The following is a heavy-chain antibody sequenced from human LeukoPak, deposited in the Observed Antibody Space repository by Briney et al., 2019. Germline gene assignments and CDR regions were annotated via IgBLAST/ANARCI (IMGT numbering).Heavy chain of an antibody. J-gene: IGHJ4*02. Sequence: ASVKVSCKASGYTFTSYYMHWVRQAPGQGLEWMGIIKPSGGSTSYAQKFQGRVTMTRDTSTSTVYMELTSLRSEDTAVYYCAGSMVATSIFDYWGQGTLVTVSS. CDR3: AGSMVATSIFDY. V-gene: IGHV1-46*01. D-gene: IGHD5-12*01. CDR1: GYTFTSYY. CDR2: IKPSGGST.